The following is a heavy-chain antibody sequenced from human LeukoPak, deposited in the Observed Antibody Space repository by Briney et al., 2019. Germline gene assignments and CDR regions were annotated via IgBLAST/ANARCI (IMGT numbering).Heavy chain of an antibody. CDR3: ARARRAAANWFDP. Sequence: ASVKVSCKASGYTFTSYGINWVRQATGQGLEWMGWMNPNSGNTGYAQKFQGRVTMTRNTSISTAYMELSSLRSEDTAVYYCARARRAAANWFDPWGQGTLVTVSS. V-gene: IGHV1-8*02. J-gene: IGHJ5*02. D-gene: IGHD6-13*01. CDR2: MNPNSGNT. CDR1: GYTFTSYG.